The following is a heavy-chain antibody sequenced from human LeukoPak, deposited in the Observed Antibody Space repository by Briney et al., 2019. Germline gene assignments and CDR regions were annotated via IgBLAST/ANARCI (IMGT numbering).Heavy chain of an antibody. Sequence: PSETLSLTCAVYGGSFSGYYWSWIRQPPGKGLEWIGEINHSGSTNYNPSLKSRVTISVDTSKNQFSLKLSSVTAADTAVYYCARGRGLGYCSGGSCKGHFDYWGQGTLVTVSS. CDR2: INHSGST. CDR3: ARGRGLGYCSGGSCKGHFDY. CDR1: GGSFSGYY. J-gene: IGHJ4*02. V-gene: IGHV4-34*01. D-gene: IGHD2-15*01.